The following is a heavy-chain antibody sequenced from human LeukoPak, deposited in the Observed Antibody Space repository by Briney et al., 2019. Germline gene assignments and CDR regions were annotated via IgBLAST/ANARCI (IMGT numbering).Heavy chain of an antibody. J-gene: IGHJ4*02. D-gene: IGHD3-9*01. CDR1: GFTFSSYS. CDR3: ARGGYDILTGYYKGHDY. Sequence: PGGSLRLSCAASGFTFSSYSMNWVRQAPGKGLEWVSSISSSSSYIYYADSVKGRFTISRDNAKNSLYLQMNSLRAEDTAVYYCARGGYDILTGYYKGHDYWGQGTLVTVSS. CDR2: ISSSSSYI. V-gene: IGHV3-21*04.